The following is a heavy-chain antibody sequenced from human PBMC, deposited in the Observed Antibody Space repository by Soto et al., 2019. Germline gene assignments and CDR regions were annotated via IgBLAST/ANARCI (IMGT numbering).Heavy chain of an antibody. D-gene: IGHD4-17*01. CDR2: IHGSGGST. J-gene: IGHJ4*02. V-gene: IGHV3-23*01. CDR1: GCTFSSYA. Sequence: GGSLRLSCAASGCTFSSYAMNWVRQAPGKGLEWVSVIHGSGGSTYYADSVKGRFTISRDNSKNTVDLQMNSLGAEDTAVYYCARGKVRATGTMLDYWVKGTLVPVS. CDR3: ARGKVRATGTMLDY.